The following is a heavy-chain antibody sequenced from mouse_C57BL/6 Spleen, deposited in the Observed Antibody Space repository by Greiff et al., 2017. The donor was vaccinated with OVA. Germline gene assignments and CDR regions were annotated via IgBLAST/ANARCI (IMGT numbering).Heavy chain of an antibody. Sequence: EVKLLESGGDLVKPGGSLKLSCAASGFTFSSYGMSWVRQTPDKRLEWVATISSGGSYTYYPDSVKGRFTISRDNAKNTLYLQMSSLKSEDTAMYYCARHERELGRFFDYWGQGTTLTVSS. V-gene: IGHV5-6*01. CDR1: GFTFSSYG. CDR3: ARHERELGRFFDY. D-gene: IGHD4-1*01. CDR2: ISSGGSYT. J-gene: IGHJ2*01.